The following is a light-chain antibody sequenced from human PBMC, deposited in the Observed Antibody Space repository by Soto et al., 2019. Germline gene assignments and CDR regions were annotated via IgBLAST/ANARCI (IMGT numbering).Light chain of an antibody. Sequence: EIVLTQSPGTLSLSPGERATLSCRASQSVSSSYLAWYQQKPGQAPMILIYDASSRATGIPDRFSGSGSVTEFTLTISRREPEDFAVYDFQQYGSSPRTFGQGTKVEIK. CDR1: QSVSSSY. J-gene: IGKJ1*01. V-gene: IGKV3-20*01. CDR3: QQYGSSPRT. CDR2: DAS.